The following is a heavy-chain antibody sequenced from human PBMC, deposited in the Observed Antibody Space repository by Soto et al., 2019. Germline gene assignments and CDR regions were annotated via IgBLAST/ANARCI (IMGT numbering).Heavy chain of an antibody. CDR3: ARGWGRIFDN. J-gene: IGHJ4*02. V-gene: IGHV4-34*01. CDR1: GGSLSGYY. Sequence: QVQLQQWGAGLLKPSETLSLTCAVYGGSLSGYYWSWIRQPPGKGLEWIGEINHSGSTNYNPSLKSRVTISVDTSKNQFSLKLSSVTAADTAVYYCARGWGRIFDNWGQGTLVTVSS. D-gene: IGHD7-27*01. CDR2: INHSGST.